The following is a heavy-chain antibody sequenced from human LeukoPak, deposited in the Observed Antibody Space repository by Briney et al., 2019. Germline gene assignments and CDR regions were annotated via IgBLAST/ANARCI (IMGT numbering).Heavy chain of an antibody. D-gene: IGHD6-19*01. Sequence: SVKVSCKASGGTFSSYAISWVRQAPGQGLEWMGGIISIFGTANYAQKFQGRVTITADKSTSTAYMELSSLRSGDTAVYYCAREAAVAGTEYWGQGTLVTVSS. CDR2: IISIFGTA. CDR3: AREAAVAGTEY. J-gene: IGHJ4*02. V-gene: IGHV1-69*06. CDR1: GGTFSSYA.